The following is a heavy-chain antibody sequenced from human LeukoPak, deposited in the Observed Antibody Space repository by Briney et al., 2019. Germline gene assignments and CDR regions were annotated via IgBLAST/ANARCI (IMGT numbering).Heavy chain of an antibody. J-gene: IGHJ6*02. V-gene: IGHV4-39*07. CDR3: ARDLLRFLEWLLRGYYYYGMDV. CDR1: GGSISSGEFY. D-gene: IGHD3-3*01. Sequence: SETLSLTCTVSGGSISSGEFYWSWIRQPPGKGLEWIGEINHSGSANYNPSLKSRVTISVDTSKNQFSLKLSSVTAADTAVYYCARDLLRFLEWLLRGYYYYGMDVWGQGTTVTVSS. CDR2: INHSGSA.